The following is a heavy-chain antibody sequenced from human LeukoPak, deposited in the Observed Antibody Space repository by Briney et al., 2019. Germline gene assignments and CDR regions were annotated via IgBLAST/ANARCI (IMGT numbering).Heavy chain of an antibody. D-gene: IGHD3-3*01. CDR3: ARGGYDFSSGYSPSP. Sequence: ASVKVSCKASEYTFTNYYFMHWVRQAPGQGLEWMGVINPSAGSTSYAQKFQGRITMTRDTSTSTLYMELNSLRPEDTAVYYCARGGYDFSSGYSPSPWGQGTLVTVSS. V-gene: IGHV1-46*01. CDR2: INPSAGST. J-gene: IGHJ5*02. CDR1: EYTFTNYYF.